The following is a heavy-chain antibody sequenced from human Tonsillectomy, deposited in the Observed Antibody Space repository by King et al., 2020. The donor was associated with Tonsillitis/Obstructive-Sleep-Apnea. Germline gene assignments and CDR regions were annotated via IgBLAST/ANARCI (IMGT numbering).Heavy chain of an antibody. D-gene: IGHD2-2*01. CDR2: ISGDNGST. J-gene: IGHJ5*02. CDR3: ARDYYCSSTTCSDCFDP. V-gene: IGHV1-18*01. CDR1: GYTFTSYG. Sequence: QLVQSGPEVKKPGASAKVSCKASGYTFTSYGISWGRQAPGQGLEWMGWISGDNGSTNFAQKVQGRVTMTTDTSTSTAYMELRSLRSDDTAVYYCARDYYCSSTTCSDCFDPWGQGTLVTVSS.